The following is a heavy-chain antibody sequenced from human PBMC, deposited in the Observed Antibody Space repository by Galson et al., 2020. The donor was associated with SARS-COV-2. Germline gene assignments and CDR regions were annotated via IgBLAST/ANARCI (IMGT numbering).Heavy chain of an antibody. CDR3: AKLAEGRRTSEDY. CDR1: PGSISGHY. V-gene: IGHV4-59*08. J-gene: IGHJ4*02. CDR2: VSDSGSA. D-gene: IGHD3-3*02. Sequence: ETSETLSLTCTVTPGSISGHYWSWIRQPPGKGLEWLGYVSDSGSANYNPSLKSRVTISLDTPKKQFSLKVKSATAADTAVYYCAKLAEGRRTSEDYWGQGTLVTVSS.